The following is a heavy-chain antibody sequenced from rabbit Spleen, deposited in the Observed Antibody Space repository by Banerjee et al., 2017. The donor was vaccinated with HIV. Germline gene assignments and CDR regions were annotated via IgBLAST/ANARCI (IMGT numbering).Heavy chain of an antibody. CDR3: ARDPGSSFSSYGMAL. D-gene: IGHD8-1*01. Sequence: QSLEESGGDLVKPGASLTLTCTASGFSFSSSDYMCWVRQAPGKGLEWISCIAAGSSGFTYSATWAKGRFTCSKTSSTTVTLQMTSLTVADTATYFCARDPGSSFSSYGMALWGPGTLVTVS. CDR1: GFSFSSSDY. CDR2: IAAGSSGFT. V-gene: IGHV1S40*01. J-gene: IGHJ6*01.